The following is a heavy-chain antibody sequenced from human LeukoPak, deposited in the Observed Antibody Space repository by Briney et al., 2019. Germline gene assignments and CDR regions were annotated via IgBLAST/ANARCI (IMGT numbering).Heavy chain of an antibody. V-gene: IGHV3-23*01. CDR3: ALSGYYSEN. J-gene: IGHJ4*02. D-gene: IGHD3-3*01. CDR1: GFTFSSYA. Sequence: PGGSLRLSCAASGFTFSSYAMSWVRQAPGKGLEWVSAISGSGGSTYYADSVKGRFTISRDNSKNTLYLQIDSLRAEDTAVYYCALSGYYSENWGQGTLVTVSS. CDR2: ISGSGGST.